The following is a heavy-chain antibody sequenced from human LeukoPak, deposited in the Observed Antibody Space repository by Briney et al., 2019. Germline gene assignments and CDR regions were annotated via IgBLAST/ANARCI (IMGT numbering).Heavy chain of an antibody. D-gene: IGHD6-19*01. Sequence: ASVKVSCKASGGTFSSYAISWVRQAPGQGLEWMGGIIPIFGTANYAQKFQGRVTITADESTSTAYMELRSLRSEDTAVYYCARSEQWLVIHLDYWGQGTLVTVSS. CDR3: ARSEQWLVIHLDY. CDR2: IIPIFGTA. V-gene: IGHV1-69*13. J-gene: IGHJ4*02. CDR1: GGTFSSYA.